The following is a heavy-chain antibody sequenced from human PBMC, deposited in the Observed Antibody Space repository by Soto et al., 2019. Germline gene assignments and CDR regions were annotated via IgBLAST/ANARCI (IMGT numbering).Heavy chain of an antibody. D-gene: IGHD3-22*01. J-gene: IGHJ6*02. CDR2: ISWDGGST. CDR1: GFTFDDYT. Sequence: GGSLRLSCAASGFTFDDYTMHWVRQAPGKGLEWVSLISWDGGSTYYADSVKGRFTISRDNSKNSLYLQMNSLRTEDTALYYCAKDLTYYYDSSGYLTSGMDVWGQGTTVTVSS. V-gene: IGHV3-43*01. CDR3: AKDLTYYYDSSGYLTSGMDV.